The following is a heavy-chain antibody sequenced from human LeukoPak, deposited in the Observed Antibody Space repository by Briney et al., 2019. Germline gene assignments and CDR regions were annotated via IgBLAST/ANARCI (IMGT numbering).Heavy chain of an antibody. J-gene: IGHJ6*02. CDR2: IYTSGST. V-gene: IGHV4-61*02. Sequence: SSETLSLTCTVSGGSISSGSYYWSWIRQPAGKGLEWIGRIYTSGSTNYNPSLKSRVTISVDTSKNQFSLKLSSVTAADTAVYYCARADRHYYAYGMDVWGQGTTVTVSS. CDR3: ARADRHYYAYGMDV. D-gene: IGHD3-10*01. CDR1: GGSISSGSYY.